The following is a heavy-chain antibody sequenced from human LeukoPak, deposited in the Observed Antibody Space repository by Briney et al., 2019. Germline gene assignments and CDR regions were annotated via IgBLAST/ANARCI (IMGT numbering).Heavy chain of an antibody. D-gene: IGHD5-12*01. Sequence: PSQTLSLTCTVSGGSISSADYYWSWIRQPPGKGLEWIGYIYYSGSTNYNPSLKSRVSISVDTSKNQFSLKLSSVTAADTAVYYCARDLYSGYDWVGFNIWGQGTVVTVSS. CDR1: GGSISSADYY. CDR2: IYYSGST. J-gene: IGHJ3*02. CDR3: ARDLYSGYDWVGFNI. V-gene: IGHV4-61*08.